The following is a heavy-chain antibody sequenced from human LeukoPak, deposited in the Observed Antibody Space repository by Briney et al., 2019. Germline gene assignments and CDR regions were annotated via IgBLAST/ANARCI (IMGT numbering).Heavy chain of an antibody. CDR1: GYTFTGYY. V-gene: IGHV1-69*13. Sequence: ASVKVSCKASGYTFTGYYMHWVRQAPGQGLEWMGGIIPIFGTANYAQKFQGRVTITADESTSTAYMELSSLRSEDTAVYYCARGSNSDYWGQGTLVTVSS. CDR2: IIPIFGTA. CDR3: ARGSNSDY. J-gene: IGHJ4*02. D-gene: IGHD1-7*01.